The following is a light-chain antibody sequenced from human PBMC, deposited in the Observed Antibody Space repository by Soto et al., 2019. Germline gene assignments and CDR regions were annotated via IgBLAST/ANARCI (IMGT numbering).Light chain of an antibody. CDR3: SSYTTSDFYV. CDR1: GRDIGAYNY. V-gene: IGLV2-14*01. Sequence: QSALTQPASVSGSPGQSITISCTGSGRDIGAYNYVFWYQQHPGKAPKLIIYEVENRPSGVSNRFSASKSAFTASLTISGRQAEDEADYYCSSYTTSDFYVFGPGTKLTVL. CDR2: EVE. J-gene: IGLJ1*01.